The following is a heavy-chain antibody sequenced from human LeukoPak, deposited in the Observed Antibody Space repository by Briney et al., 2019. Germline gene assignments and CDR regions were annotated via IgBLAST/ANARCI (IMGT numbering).Heavy chain of an antibody. D-gene: IGHD3-10*01. J-gene: IGHJ4*02. CDR1: GYSFTSYW. CDR2: IYPGDSDT. CDR3: ARRVYGSGSYRIDY. V-gene: IGHV5-51*01. Sequence: GESLKIFCKGSGYSFTSYWNGRVRQMPGKGLEWNGIIYPGDSDTRYSPSFQGQVTISADKSISTAYLQWSSLKASDTAMYYCARRVYGSGSYRIDYWGQGTLVTVSS.